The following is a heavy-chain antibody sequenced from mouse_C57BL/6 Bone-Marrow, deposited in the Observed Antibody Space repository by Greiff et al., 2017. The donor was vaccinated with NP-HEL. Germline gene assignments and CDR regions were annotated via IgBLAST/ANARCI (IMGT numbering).Heavy chain of an antibody. J-gene: IGHJ2*01. CDR2: INPGSGGT. CDR1: GYAFTNYL. D-gene: IGHD2-12*01. CDR3: ARSDDGKTYYLDY. Sequence: QVQLQQSGAELVRPGTSVKVSCKASGYAFTNYLIEWVQQRPGQGLEWIGVINPGSGGTNYNEKFKGKATLTADKSSSTAYMQLSSLTSEDSAVYFCARSDDGKTYYLDYWGQGTTLTVSS. V-gene: IGHV1-54*01.